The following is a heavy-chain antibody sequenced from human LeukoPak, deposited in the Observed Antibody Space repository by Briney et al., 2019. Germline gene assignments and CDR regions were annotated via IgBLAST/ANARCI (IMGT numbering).Heavy chain of an antibody. CDR3: ARVGSTGIAVADTNFDY. CDR2: INPNSGGT. Sequence: ASVKVSCQASGYTFTGYYMHWVRQAPGQGLEGMGWINPNSGGTNYAQKFQGRVTMTRDTSISTAYMELSRLRSDDTAVYYCARVGSTGIAVADTNFDYWGQGTLVTVSS. V-gene: IGHV1-2*02. D-gene: IGHD6-19*01. CDR1: GYTFTGYY. J-gene: IGHJ4*02.